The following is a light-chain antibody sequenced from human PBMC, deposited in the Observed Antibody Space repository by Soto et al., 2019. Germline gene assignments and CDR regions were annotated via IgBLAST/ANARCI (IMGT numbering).Light chain of an antibody. V-gene: IGKV1-5*03. J-gene: IGKJ2*02. CDR3: QHYNNARCT. CDR1: QSISSW. CDR2: KAS. Sequence: DIEMTQSPSTLSACVGDRVTITCRASQSISSWLAWYQQKPGKAPKLLIYKASSLESGVPSRFSGSGSGTEFTLTISSLQADDFATYYCQHYNNARCTFGQGTKLEIK.